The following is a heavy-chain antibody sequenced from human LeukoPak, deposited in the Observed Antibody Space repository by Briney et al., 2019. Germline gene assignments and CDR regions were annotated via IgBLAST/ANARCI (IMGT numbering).Heavy chain of an antibody. V-gene: IGHV1-2*02. CDR2: INPNSGGT. J-gene: IGHJ3*02. Sequence: ASVKVSCKASGYTFTGYYMHWVRQAPGQGLEWMGWINPNSGGTQYAQNFQGRVTMTRDTSISTAYMELSSLRSDDTAVYCCARERGGDAFDIWGQGTMVTVSS. D-gene: IGHD1-26*01. CDR1: GYTFTGYY. CDR3: ARERGGDAFDI.